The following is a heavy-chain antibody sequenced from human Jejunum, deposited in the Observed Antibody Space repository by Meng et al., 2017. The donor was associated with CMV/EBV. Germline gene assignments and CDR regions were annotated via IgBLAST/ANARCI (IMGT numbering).Heavy chain of an antibody. V-gene: IGHV4-61*08. CDR2: VDYTGGA. CDR3: ARDSLSGGSNF. D-gene: IGHD3-16*01. J-gene: IGHJ4*02. CDR1: GADVNSRDFY. Sequence: CAVAGADVNSRDFYWSWIRQPPGGGLEWVGYVDYTGGANYNSSLESRVVISVDISKNQISLELHTVTAADTAVYFCARDSLSGGSNFWGQGTLVTVSS.